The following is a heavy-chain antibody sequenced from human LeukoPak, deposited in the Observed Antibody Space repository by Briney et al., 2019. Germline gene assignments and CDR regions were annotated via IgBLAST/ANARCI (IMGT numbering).Heavy chain of an antibody. CDR3: ARRYSSGWYDGYYFDY. Sequence: WASVKVSCKASGYTFTSYGISWVRQAPGQGLEWMGWISAYNGNTNYAQKLQGRVTMTTDTSTSTAYMELRSLRSDDTAVYYCARRYSSGWYDGYYFDYWGQGTLVTVSS. V-gene: IGHV1-18*01. J-gene: IGHJ4*02. CDR2: ISAYNGNT. D-gene: IGHD6-19*01. CDR1: GYTFTSYG.